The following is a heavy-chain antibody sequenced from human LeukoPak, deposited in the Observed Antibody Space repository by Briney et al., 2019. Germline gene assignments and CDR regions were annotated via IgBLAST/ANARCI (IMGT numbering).Heavy chain of an antibody. CDR2: ISHSGADT. V-gene: IGHV3-23*01. J-gene: IGHJ4*02. CDR1: GFTFSGYA. Sequence: GGSLRLPCAASGFTFSGYAMSWVRQAPGKGLEYVSLISHSGADTYYADSVKGRFTISRDNSKNMLYLQMNSLRAEDTAVYYCAKVGYCSSTSCPPFEYWGQGTLVTVSS. D-gene: IGHD2-2*01. CDR3: AKVGYCSSTSCPPFEY.